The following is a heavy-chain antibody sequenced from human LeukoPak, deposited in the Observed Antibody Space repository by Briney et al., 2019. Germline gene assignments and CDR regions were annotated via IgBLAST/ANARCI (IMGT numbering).Heavy chain of an antibody. CDR1: GFTFDDYA. Sequence: GGSLRLSCAASGFTFDDYAMHWVRQAPGKGLEWVSGISWNSGSIGYADSVKGRFTISRDNAKNSQYLQMNSLRAEDTALYYCAKVVRKVDAFDIWGQGTMVTVSS. CDR2: ISWNSGSI. CDR3: AKVVRKVDAFDI. J-gene: IGHJ3*02. V-gene: IGHV3-9*01. D-gene: IGHD2-2*01.